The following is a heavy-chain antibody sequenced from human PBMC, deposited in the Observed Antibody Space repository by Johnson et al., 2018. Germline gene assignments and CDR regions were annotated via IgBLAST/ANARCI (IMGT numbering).Heavy chain of an antibody. Sequence: EVQLLESGGGLVQPGGSLRLSCAASGFTFSSYWMHWVRQAPGKGLLWVSRIHTDGSTIYADSVKGRFTISRDNAKNTLYLQMGSRRGEDTAVYYCAREGGWYPVDVCGKGTTVTVSS. CDR1: GFTFSSYW. D-gene: IGHD6-19*01. CDR2: IHTDGST. V-gene: IGHV3-74*01. J-gene: IGHJ6*04. CDR3: AREGGWYPVDV.